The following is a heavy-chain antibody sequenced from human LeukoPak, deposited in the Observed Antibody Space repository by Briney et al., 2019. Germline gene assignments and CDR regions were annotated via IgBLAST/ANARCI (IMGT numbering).Heavy chain of an antibody. CDR2: IKSKTDGGTT. CDR3: STSLRGSDCCLDY. J-gene: IGHJ4*02. Sequence: PGGSLRLSCAASGFTFSDAWVSWVRQAPGMGLEGVGRIKSKTDGGTTDYAAPVKGRFTISRDDSSGTLYLLMNSLKTEDTAVYYCSTSLRGSDCCLDYWGQGTLVAVSS. D-gene: IGHD2-21*02. CDR1: GFTFSDAW. V-gene: IGHV3-15*01.